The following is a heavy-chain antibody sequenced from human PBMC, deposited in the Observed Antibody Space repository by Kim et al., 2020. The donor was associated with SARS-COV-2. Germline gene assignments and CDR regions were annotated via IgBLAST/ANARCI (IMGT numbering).Heavy chain of an antibody. Sequence: GGSLRLSCAASGFTFSNYAMSWVRQAPGKGLEWVSVIGSVGDDIHYSDSVEGRFTISRDNFKNTVDLEMISLRAEDTAIYYCASRRKWFVMYVWGQGTTV. D-gene: IGHD3-10*01. CDR3: ASRRKWFVMYV. V-gene: IGHV3-23*01. J-gene: IGHJ6*02. CDR1: GFTFSNYA. CDR2: IGSVGDDI.